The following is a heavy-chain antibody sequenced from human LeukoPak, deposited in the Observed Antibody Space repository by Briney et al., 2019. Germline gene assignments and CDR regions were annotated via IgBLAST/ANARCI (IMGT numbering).Heavy chain of an antibody. Sequence: SETLSLTCTVSGGSISSSSYYWGWIRQPPGEGLEWIGSIFYSGGTYYNPSLMSRVTISVDTSKNQFSLKLNSVTAADTAVHYCARRGYTYGQFDYWGQGTLVTVSS. CDR2: IFYSGGT. CDR3: ARRGYTYGQFDY. J-gene: IGHJ4*02. D-gene: IGHD5-18*01. V-gene: IGHV4-39*01. CDR1: GGSISSSSYY.